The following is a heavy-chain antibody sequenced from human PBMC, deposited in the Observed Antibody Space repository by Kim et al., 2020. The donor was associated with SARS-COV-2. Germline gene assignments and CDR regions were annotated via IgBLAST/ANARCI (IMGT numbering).Heavy chain of an antibody. CDR2: IRHDEMHPGGIT. J-gene: IGHJ4*02. D-gene: IGHD3-16*02. V-gene: IGHV4-34*01. CDR3: ARGLWIWGNYRPFYFDY. Sequence: SETLSLTCAVYGGSFKNYYWTWIRQVPGKGLEWIGEIRHDEMHPGGITDCNPSLKSRVTISVDPSNNQFSLKLISVSAADTAIYYCARGLWIWGNYRPFYFDYWGRGTLVTVSS. CDR1: GGSFKNYY.